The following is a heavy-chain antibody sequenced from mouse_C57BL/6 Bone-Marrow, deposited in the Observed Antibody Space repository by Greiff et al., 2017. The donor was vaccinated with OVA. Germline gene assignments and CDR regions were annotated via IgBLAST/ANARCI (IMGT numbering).Heavy chain of an antibody. D-gene: IGHD1-1*01. CDR3: ARDSSPYYYAMDY. V-gene: IGHV1-64*01. Sequence: VQLQQPGAELVKPGASVKLSCKASGYTFTSYWMHWVKQRPGQGLEWIGMIHPNSGSTNYNEKFKSKATLTVDKSSSTAYMQLSSLTSEDSAVYYCARDSSPYYYAMDYWGQGTSVTVSS. J-gene: IGHJ4*01. CDR1: GYTFTSYW. CDR2: IHPNSGST.